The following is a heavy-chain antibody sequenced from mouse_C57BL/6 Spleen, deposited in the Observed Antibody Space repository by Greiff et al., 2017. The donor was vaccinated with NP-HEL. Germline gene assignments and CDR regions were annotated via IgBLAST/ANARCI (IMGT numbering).Heavy chain of an antibody. CDR1: GFTFTDYY. Sequence: EVRLVESGGGLVQPGGSLSLSCAASGFTFTDYYMSWVRQPPGKALEWLGFIRNKANGYTTEYSASVKGRFTISRDNSQSILYLQMNALRAEDSATYYCASYNGIYYGSLYAMDYWGQGTSVTVSS. V-gene: IGHV7-3*01. CDR3: ASYNGIYYGSLYAMDY. D-gene: IGHD1-1*01. J-gene: IGHJ4*01. CDR2: IRNKANGYTT.